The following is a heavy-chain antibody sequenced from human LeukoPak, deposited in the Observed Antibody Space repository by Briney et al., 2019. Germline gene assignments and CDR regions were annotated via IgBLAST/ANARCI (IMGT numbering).Heavy chain of an antibody. D-gene: IGHD2/OR15-2a*01. CDR1: GGSISSGSYY. Sequence: SQTLSLTCTVSGGSISSGSYYWSWIRQPAGKGLEWIGRIYTSGSTYYNPSLKSRVTISVDTSKNQFSLKLSSVTAADTAVYYCARAGRIFVWGQGTLVTVSS. CDR2: IYTSGST. V-gene: IGHV4-61*02. CDR3: ARAGRIFV. J-gene: IGHJ4*02.